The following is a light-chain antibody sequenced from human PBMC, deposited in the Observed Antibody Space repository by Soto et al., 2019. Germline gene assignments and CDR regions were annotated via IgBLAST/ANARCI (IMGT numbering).Light chain of an antibody. J-gene: IGLJ2*01. V-gene: IGLV2-14*03. CDR2: DVR. CDR3: ASKTTSSTVL. Sequence: QSALTQPASVSGSPGQSITISCTGTSSDVGGYNYVSWHQQRPGRAPKVLIYDVRIRPSEVSNRFSGSKSGDTASLTISGLQAEDEAIYYCASKTTSSTVLFGGGTKLTVL. CDR1: SSDVGGYNY.